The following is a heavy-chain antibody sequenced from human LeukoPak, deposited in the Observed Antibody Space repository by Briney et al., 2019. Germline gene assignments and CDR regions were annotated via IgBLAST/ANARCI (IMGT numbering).Heavy chain of an antibody. D-gene: IGHD2-8*01. V-gene: IGHV3-33*06. J-gene: IGHJ6*02. CDR1: GFTFSSYG. Sequence: GGSLRLSCATSGFTFSSYGMHWVRQAPGKGLEWVAVIWYDGSNIHYADSVQGRLTISRDSSKNMLYLQMNSLRAEDTGVYYCANNGVSPNYYYGMNVWGQGTTVTVSS. CDR3: ANNGVSPNYYYGMNV. CDR2: IWYDGSNI.